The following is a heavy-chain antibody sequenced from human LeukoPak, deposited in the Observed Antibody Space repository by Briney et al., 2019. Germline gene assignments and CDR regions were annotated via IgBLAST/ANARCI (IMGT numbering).Heavy chain of an antibody. CDR1: GFTFSSYA. V-gene: IGHV3-30*04. CDR2: ISYDGSNK. D-gene: IGHD4-23*01. J-gene: IGHJ5*02. CDR3: AKDIPDESTVVTLDWFDP. Sequence: GGSLRLSCAASGFTFSSYAMHWVRQAPGKGLEWVAVISYDGSNKYYADSVKGRFTISRDNSKNTLYLQMNSLRAEDTAVYYCAKDIPDESTVVTLDWFDPWGQGTLVTVSS.